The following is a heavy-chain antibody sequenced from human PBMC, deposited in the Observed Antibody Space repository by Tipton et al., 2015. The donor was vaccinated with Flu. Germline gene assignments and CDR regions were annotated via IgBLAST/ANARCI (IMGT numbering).Heavy chain of an antibody. Sequence: TLSLTCSISGGFITSGSYYWSWIRQSAGRGLEWIGRIYTTGSVNYNPSLRVRVTIAGDTSRIHFSLQLTSVTAADTAVYFYASSPSYSGSGIYPYYFDDWVHGTLVTVAS. D-gene: IGHD3-10*01. V-gene: IGHV4-61*02. CDR1: GGFITSGSYY. J-gene: IGHJ4*01. CDR3: ASSPSYSGSGIYPYYFDD. CDR2: IYTTGSV.